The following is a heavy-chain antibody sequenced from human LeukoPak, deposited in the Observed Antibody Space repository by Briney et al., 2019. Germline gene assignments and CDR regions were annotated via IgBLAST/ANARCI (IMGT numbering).Heavy chain of an antibody. J-gene: IGHJ4*02. Sequence: ASVKVSCKASGYTFTSYYMHWARQAPGQGLEWMGIINPSGGSTSYAQKFQGRVTMTRDTSTSTVYMELSSLRSEDTAVYYCARFDLGDTAMGYYFDYWGQGTLVTVSS. CDR3: ARFDLGDTAMGYYFDY. D-gene: IGHD5-18*01. CDR2: INPSGGST. V-gene: IGHV1-46*01. CDR1: GYTFTSYY.